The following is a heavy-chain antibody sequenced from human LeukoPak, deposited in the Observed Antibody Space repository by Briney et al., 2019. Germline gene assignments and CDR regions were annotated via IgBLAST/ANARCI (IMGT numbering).Heavy chain of an antibody. CDR2: ISSSGSTI. J-gene: IGHJ4*02. CDR3: ARDPGMVRGVPFLYYFDY. D-gene: IGHD3-10*01. Sequence: GGSLRLSCAASGFTFSSYEMNWVRQAPGKGLEWVSYISSSGSTIYYADSVKGRFTISRDNAKNSLYLQMNSLRAEDTAVYYCARDPGMVRGVPFLYYFDYWGQGTLVTVSS. V-gene: IGHV3-48*03. CDR1: GFTFSSYE.